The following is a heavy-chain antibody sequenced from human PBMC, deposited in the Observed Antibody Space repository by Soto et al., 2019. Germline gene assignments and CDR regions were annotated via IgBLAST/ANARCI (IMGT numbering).Heavy chain of an antibody. V-gene: IGHV1-3*01. CDR3: ASDPKGSFGATTYYYYYMDV. D-gene: IGHD3-10*01. Sequence: QVQLVQSGAEVKKPGASVKVSCKASGYTFTSYAMHWVRQAPGQRLEWMVWINAGNGNTKYSQKFQGRVTITRDTSASTAYMELSSLRSEDTAVYYCASDPKGSFGATTYYYYYMDVWGKGTTVTVSS. CDR1: GYTFTSYA. CDR2: INAGNGNT. J-gene: IGHJ6*03.